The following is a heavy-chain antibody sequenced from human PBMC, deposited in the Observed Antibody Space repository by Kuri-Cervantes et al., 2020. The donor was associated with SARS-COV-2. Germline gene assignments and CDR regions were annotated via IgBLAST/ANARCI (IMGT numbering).Heavy chain of an antibody. D-gene: IGHD3-9*01. CDR1: GFTFSGHW. CDR3: ARDSGILTGYYAHD. V-gene: IGHV3-23*01. J-gene: IGHJ4*02. Sequence: GESLKISCAASGFTFSGHWIHWVRQAPGKGLEWVSAISGSGGSTYYADSVKGRFTISRGNSKNTLYLEVNSLRAEDTAVYYCARDSGILTGYYAHDWGQGTLVTVSS. CDR2: ISGSGGST.